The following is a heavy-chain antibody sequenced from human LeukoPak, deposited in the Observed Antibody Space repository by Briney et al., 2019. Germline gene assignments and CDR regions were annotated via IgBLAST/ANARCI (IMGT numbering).Heavy chain of an antibody. Sequence: ASVNVSCKASGYTFTSYGISWVRQAPGQGLEWLGWINPSSGGTNYAQKLQGRVTMTTDTSTSTAYMELRSLRSDDTAVYYCARGNRFYYYYYMDVWGKGTTVTVSS. D-gene: IGHD3-16*02. J-gene: IGHJ6*03. CDR1: GYTFTSYG. CDR3: ARGNRFYYYYYMDV. V-gene: IGHV1-18*01. CDR2: INPSSGGT.